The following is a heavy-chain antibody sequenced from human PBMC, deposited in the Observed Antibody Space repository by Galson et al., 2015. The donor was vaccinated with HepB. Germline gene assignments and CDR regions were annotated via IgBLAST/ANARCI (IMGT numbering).Heavy chain of an antibody. D-gene: IGHD5-18*01. CDR3: AKDSGGYSYGYSWYYYYGMDV. CDR1: GFTFSSYA. V-gene: IGHV3-23*01. Sequence: SLRLSCAASGFTFSSYAMSWVRQAPGKGLEWVSAISGSGGSTYYADSVKGRFTISRDNSKNTLYLQMNSLRAEDTAVYYCAKDSGGYSYGYSWYYYYGMDVWGQGTTVTVSS. J-gene: IGHJ6*02. CDR2: ISGSGGST.